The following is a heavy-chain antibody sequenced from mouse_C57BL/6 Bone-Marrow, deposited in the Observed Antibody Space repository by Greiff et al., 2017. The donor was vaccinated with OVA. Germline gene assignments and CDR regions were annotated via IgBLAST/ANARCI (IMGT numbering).Heavy chain of an antibody. J-gene: IGHJ2*01. V-gene: IGHV1-76*01. CDR1: GYTFTGYY. D-gene: IGHD2-3*01. Sequence: VQLQQSGAEVVRPGASVKLSCKASGYTFTGYYINWVKQRPGQGLEWIVRIYPGSGNTYYNEKFKGKATLTADKSSTTAYMQLSSQTSEDSAVYFCARYDGYIFEYWGQGTTLTVSS. CDR2: IYPGSGNT. CDR3: ARYDGYIFEY.